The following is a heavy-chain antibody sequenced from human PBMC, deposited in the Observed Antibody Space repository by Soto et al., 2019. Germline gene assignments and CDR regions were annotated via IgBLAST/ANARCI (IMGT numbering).Heavy chain of an antibody. V-gene: IGHV4-30-4*01. CDR1: GGSISSGDYY. CDR2: IYYSGST. D-gene: IGHD3-10*01. J-gene: IGHJ6*02. CDR3: ARAPLGYYGSGSYPKQYYYYYYGTDV. Sequence: ASETLSLTCTVSGGSISSGDYYWSWIRQPPGKGLEWIGYIYYSGSTYYNPSLKSRVTISVDTSKNQFSLKLSSVTAADTAVYYCARAPLGYYGSGSYPKQYYYYYYGTDVWGQGTTVTVSS.